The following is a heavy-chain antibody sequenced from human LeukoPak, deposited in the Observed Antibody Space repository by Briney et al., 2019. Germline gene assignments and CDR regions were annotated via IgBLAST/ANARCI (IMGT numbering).Heavy chain of an antibody. Sequence: PGGSLRLSCAASGFTFSSYGMHWVRQAPGKGLEWVALIRYDGSNKYYADSVKGRFTISRDNSKNTLYLQMNSLRAEDTAVYYCAKISDFWSDTYWGQGTLVTVSS. D-gene: IGHD3-3*01. CDR3: AKISDFWSDTY. CDR2: IRYDGSNK. CDR1: GFTFSSYG. J-gene: IGHJ4*02. V-gene: IGHV3-30*02.